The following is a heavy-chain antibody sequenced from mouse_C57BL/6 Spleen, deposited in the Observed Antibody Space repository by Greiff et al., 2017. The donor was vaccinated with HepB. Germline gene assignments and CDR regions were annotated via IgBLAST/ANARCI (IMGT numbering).Heavy chain of an antibody. J-gene: IGHJ3*01. Sequence: VQLQQSGPELVKPGASVKISCKASGYAFSSSWMNWVKQRPGKGLEWIGRIYPGDGDTNYNGKFKGKATLTADKSSSTAYMQLSSLTSEDSAVYFSALITTVVEGAWFAYWGQGTLVTVSA. D-gene: IGHD1-1*01. CDR1: GYAFSSSW. CDR3: ALITTVVEGAWFAY. CDR2: IYPGDGDT. V-gene: IGHV1-82*01.